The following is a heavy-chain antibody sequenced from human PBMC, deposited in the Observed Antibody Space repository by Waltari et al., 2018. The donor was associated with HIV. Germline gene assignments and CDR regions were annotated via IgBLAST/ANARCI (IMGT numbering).Heavy chain of an antibody. CDR3: ARQVGGNTAMAYYYYYGMDV. J-gene: IGHJ6*02. CDR1: GGSISSSSYY. D-gene: IGHD5-18*01. V-gene: IGHV4-39*01. Sequence: QLQLQESGPGLVKPSETLSLTCTVSGGSISSSSYYWGWIRQPPGKGLEWIGRIYYSGSTYDNPSLKSRFTISVDTSKNQFSLKLSSVTAADTAVYYCARQVGGNTAMAYYYYYGMDVWGQGTTVTVSS. CDR2: IYYSGST.